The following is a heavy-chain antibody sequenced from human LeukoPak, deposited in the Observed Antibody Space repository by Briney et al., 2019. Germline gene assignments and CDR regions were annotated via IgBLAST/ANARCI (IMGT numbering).Heavy chain of an antibody. CDR1: GFPFSSYA. J-gene: IGHJ4*02. CDR2: ISGGGGRT. Sequence: GGSLRLSCTTSGFPFSSYAMAWVRQAPGKGLEWVSSISGGGGRTDYADAVKGRFTISRDNSKNTLYLQMNSLRAEDTAVYYCAKVAGCFDYWGQGTLVTVSS. D-gene: IGHD3-10*01. CDR3: AKVAGCFDY. V-gene: IGHV3-23*01.